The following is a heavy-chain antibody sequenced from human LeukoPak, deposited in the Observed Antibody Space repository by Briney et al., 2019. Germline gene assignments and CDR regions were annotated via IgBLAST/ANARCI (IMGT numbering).Heavy chain of an antibody. J-gene: IGHJ4*02. V-gene: IGHV3-23*01. CDR1: GFTFGSYA. D-gene: IGHD3-10*01. Sequence: GGSLRLSCAASGFTFGSYAMSWVRQAPGKGLEWVSAISGSGGSTYYADSVKGRFTISRDNSKNTLYLQMNSLRAEDTAVYYCASRAGGSYGSGLFDYWGQGTLVTVSP. CDR2: ISGSGGST. CDR3: ASRAGGSYGSGLFDY.